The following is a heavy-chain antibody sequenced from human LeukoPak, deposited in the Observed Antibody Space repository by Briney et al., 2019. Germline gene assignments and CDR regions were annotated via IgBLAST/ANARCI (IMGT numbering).Heavy chain of an antibody. CDR2: INTNTGNP. CDR1: GYTFTSYA. V-gene: IGHV7-4-1*02. J-gene: IGHJ6*02. CDR3: ARDFNGLGSSWPGESAIGYYYYYGMDV. Sequence: ASVKVSCKASGYTFTSYAMNWVRQAPGQGLEWMGWINTNTGNPTYAQGFTGRFVFSLDTSVSTAYLQISSLKAEDTAVYYCARDFNGLGSSWPGESAIGYYYYYGMDVWGQGTTVTVSS. D-gene: IGHD6-13*01.